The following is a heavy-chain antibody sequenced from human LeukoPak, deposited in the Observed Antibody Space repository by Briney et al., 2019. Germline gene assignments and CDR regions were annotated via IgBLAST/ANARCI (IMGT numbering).Heavy chain of an antibody. D-gene: IGHD2-2*01. CDR1: GFTFSSYA. CDR2: IGNSGDST. J-gene: IGHJ4*02. V-gene: IGHV3-23*01. Sequence: GGSLRLSCAASGFTFSSYAMSWVRQAPGKGLEWVSAIGNSGDSTYYADSVKGRFSISRDNSKNTLYLQMSSLRAEDTAVYYCAKDQADCSSASCYERGFDYWGQGTLVTVSS. CDR3: AKDQADCSSASCYERGFDY.